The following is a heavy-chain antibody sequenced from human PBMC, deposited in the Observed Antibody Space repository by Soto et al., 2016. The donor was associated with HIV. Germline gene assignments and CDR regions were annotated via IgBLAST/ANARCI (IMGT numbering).Heavy chain of an antibody. J-gene: IGHJ3*02. D-gene: IGHD5-12*01. CDR3: ARAYSGYGLRGGAFDI. Sequence: QVQLMQSGAEVKKPGTSVRVSCKTSGYTFTANYIHWVRQAPGQGLEWMGWINPNSGGTNYAQKFQGRVTMTRDTSISTAYMELSRLRSDDTAVYYCARAYSGYGLRGGAFDIWGQGTMVTVSS. V-gene: IGHV1-2*02. CDR2: INPNSGGT. CDR1: GYTFTANY.